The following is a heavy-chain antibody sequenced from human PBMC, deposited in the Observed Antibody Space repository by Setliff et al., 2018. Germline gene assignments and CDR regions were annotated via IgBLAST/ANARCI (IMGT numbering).Heavy chain of an antibody. D-gene: IGHD3-16*01. Sequence: SVKVSCKASGYTFTNYGINWVRQAPGQGLEWMGRLIPILRRTNYAENFQGRVSITADGSTNTVHMEVTSLRTEDTAVYYCARELRSPFWHIDFWGQGTLVTVSS. CDR3: ARELRSPFWHIDF. J-gene: IGHJ4*02. V-gene: IGHV1-69*13. CDR2: LIPILRRT. CDR1: GYTFTNYG.